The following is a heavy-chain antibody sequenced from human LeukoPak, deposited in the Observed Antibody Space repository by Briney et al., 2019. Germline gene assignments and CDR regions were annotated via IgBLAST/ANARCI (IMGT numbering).Heavy chain of an antibody. J-gene: IGHJ3*02. CDR1: GGSISSSSYY. Sequence: SETLSLTCTVPGGSISSSSYYWGWIRQPPGKGLEWIGSIYYSGSTYYNPSLKSRVTISVDTSKNQFSLKLSSVTAADTAVYYCARPHYSGTFFGAFDIWGQGTMVTVSS. CDR2: IYYSGST. D-gene: IGHD1-26*01. CDR3: ARPHYSGTFFGAFDI. V-gene: IGHV4-39*07.